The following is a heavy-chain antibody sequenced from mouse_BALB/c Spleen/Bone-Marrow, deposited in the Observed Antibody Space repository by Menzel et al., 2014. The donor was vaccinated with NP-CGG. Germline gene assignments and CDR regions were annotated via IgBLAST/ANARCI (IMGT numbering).Heavy chain of an antibody. V-gene: IGHV5-17*02. Sequence: EVMLVESGGGLVQPGGSRKLSCAASGFTFSSFGMHWVRQAPETGLEWVAYISSGSSTIYYADTVLGRFTITRDNPKNTLFRQMTSLRSEDTAMYYCARSGSSSGYFDYWGQGTTLTVSS. CDR3: ARSGSSSGYFDY. J-gene: IGHJ2*01. CDR2: ISSGSSTI. CDR1: GFTFSSFG. D-gene: IGHD1-1*01.